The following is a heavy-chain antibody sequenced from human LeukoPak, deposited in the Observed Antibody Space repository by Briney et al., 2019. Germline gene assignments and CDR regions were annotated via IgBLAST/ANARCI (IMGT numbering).Heavy chain of an antibody. J-gene: IGHJ6*04. CDR1: GFTFNSYE. Sequence: PGGFLRPSCAASGFTFNSYEMNWVRQAPGKGLEWVSYISSSGSTIYYADSVKGRFTISRDNAKNSLYLQMNSLRAEDTAVYYCAELGITMIGGVWGKGTTVTISS. CDR2: ISSSGSTI. V-gene: IGHV3-48*03. CDR3: AELGITMIGGV. D-gene: IGHD3-10*02.